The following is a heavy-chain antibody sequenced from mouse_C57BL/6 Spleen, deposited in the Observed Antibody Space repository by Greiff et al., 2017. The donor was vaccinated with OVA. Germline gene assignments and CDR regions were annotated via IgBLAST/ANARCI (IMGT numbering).Heavy chain of an antibody. CDR1: GYTFTSYW. V-gene: IGHV1-55*01. J-gene: IGHJ2*01. CDR3: ARSLYDYDDGFDY. CDR2: IYPGSGST. D-gene: IGHD2-4*01. Sequence: QVQLQQPGAELVKPGASVKMSCKASGYTFTSYWITWVKQRPGQGLEWIGDIYPGSGSTNYNEKFKSKATLTVDTSSSTAYMQLSSLTSEDSAVYYCARSLYDYDDGFDYWGQGTTLTVSS.